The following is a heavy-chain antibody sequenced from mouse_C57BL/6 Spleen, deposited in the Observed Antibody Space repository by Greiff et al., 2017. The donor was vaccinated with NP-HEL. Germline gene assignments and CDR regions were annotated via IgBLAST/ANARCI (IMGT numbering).Heavy chain of an antibody. D-gene: IGHD2-1*01. CDR3: ARLGGNYPSSYAMDY. V-gene: IGHV1-82*01. J-gene: IGHJ4*01. CDR2: IYPGDGDT. Sequence: QVQLQQSGPELVKPGASVKISCKASGYAFSSSWMNWVKQRPGKGLEWIGRIYPGDGDTNYNGKFKGKATLTADKSSSTAYMQLSSLTSEDSAVYFCARLGGNYPSSYAMDYWGQGTSVTVSS. CDR1: GYAFSSSW.